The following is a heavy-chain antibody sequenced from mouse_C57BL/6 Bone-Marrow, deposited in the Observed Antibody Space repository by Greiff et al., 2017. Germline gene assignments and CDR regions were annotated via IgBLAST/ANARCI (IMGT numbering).Heavy chain of an antibody. Sequence: DVQLVESGGGLVQPGGSLKLSCAASGFTFSDYYMYWVRQTPEKRLEWVAYISNGGGSTYYPDTVKGRFTISRDNAKNTLYLQMSRLKSEDTAMYYCAISPVIKDAMDYWGQGTSVTVSS. CDR2: ISNGGGST. CDR1: GFTFSDYY. D-gene: IGHD2-4*01. J-gene: IGHJ4*01. V-gene: IGHV5-12*01. CDR3: AISPVIKDAMDY.